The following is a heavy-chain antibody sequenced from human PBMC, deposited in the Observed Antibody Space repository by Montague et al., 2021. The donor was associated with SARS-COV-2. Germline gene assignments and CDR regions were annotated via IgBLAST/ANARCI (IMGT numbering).Heavy chain of an antibody. Sequence: SETLSLTCTGPGSSITGYDWNCTRLPPRNQLDSFGDFYYSGSTNYNPSLKSRVTISVDTSKNQFSLKLSSVTAADTAVYYCARTYYYGSVVWFDPWGQGTRVNVAS. D-gene: IGHD3-10*01. V-gene: IGHV4-59*08. J-gene: IGHJ5*02. CDR2: FYYSGST. CDR3: ARTYYYGSVVWFDP. CDR1: GSSITGYD.